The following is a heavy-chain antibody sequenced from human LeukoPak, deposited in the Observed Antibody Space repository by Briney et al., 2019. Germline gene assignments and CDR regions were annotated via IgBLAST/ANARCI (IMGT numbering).Heavy chain of an antibody. J-gene: IGHJ3*01. Sequence: GGSLSLSCAASGFTFSDYWVHWVRQPPGKGLVWVSRINSGGSSTSYADSVKGRFTISRDDAKNTLYLQMNILRAEDTAVYYCARGLSGHVAFDVWGRGSRFSVSS. CDR3: ARGLSGHVAFDV. CDR2: INSGGSST. V-gene: IGHV3-74*01. CDR1: GFTFSDYW. D-gene: IGHD1-26*01.